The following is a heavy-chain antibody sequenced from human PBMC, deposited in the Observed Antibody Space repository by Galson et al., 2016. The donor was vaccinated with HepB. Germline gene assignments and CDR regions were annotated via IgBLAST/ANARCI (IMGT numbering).Heavy chain of an antibody. D-gene: IGHD3-3*01. CDR1: GFTFSSYD. V-gene: IGHV3-48*02. J-gene: IGHJ4*02. CDR2: ISSSSRTI. Sequence: SLRLSCAASGFTFSSYDVEWVRQAPGKGLEWVSYISSSSRTIYYADSVKGRFTISRDNAENSLYLQMNSLRDEDTAVYYCAKDSKIGIYGVAGAFDYWGQGTLVTVSS. CDR3: AKDSKIGIYGVAGAFDY.